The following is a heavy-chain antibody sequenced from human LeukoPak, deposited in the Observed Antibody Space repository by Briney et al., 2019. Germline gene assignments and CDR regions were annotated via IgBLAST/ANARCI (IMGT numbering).Heavy chain of an antibody. CDR1: GYTFTSNY. CDR3: ARVQLRGLTRDGYNYDY. Sequence: ASVKVSCNASGYTFTSNYMHWVREAPGQGLEWMGISNPSGGSTSYAQKLQGRVTMARDMSTSTVYMELSSLRSEDTAVYYCARVQLRGLTRDGYNYDYWGQGTLVTVSS. D-gene: IGHD5-24*01. J-gene: IGHJ4*02. V-gene: IGHV1-46*01. CDR2: SNPSGGST.